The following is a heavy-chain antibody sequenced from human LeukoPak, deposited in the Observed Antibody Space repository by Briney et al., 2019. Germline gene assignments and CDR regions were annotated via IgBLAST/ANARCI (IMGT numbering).Heavy chain of an antibody. D-gene: IGHD3-22*01. J-gene: IGHJ4*02. CDR2: IIPIFGTA. V-gene: IGHV1-69*05. CDR3: ASYLPTSKYYYDSSGYYSD. CDR1: GGTFSSYA. Sequence: SVKVSCKASGGTFSSYAISWVRQAPGQGLEWMGRIIPIFGTANYAQKFQGRVTITTDESTSTAYMELSNLRSEDTAVYYCASYLPTSKYYYDSSGYYSDWGQGTLVTVSS.